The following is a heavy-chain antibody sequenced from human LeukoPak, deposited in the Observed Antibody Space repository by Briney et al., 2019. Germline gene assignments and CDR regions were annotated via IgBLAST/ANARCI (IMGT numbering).Heavy chain of an antibody. J-gene: IGHJ4*02. CDR2: ISYDGSNK. V-gene: IGHV3-30*01. CDR3: ARDSPDGSCYPEYYFDY. Sequence: GGSLRLSCAASGFTFSSYAMHWVRQAPGKGLEWVAVISYDGSNKYYADSVKGRFTISRDNSKNTLYLQMNSLRAEDTAVYYCARDSPDGSCYPEYYFDYWGQETLVTVSS. D-gene: IGHD3-22*01. CDR1: GFTFSSYA.